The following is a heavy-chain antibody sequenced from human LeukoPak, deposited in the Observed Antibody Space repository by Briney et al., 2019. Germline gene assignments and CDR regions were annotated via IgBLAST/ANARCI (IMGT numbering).Heavy chain of an antibody. V-gene: IGHV1-69*06. J-gene: IGHJ6*03. Sequence: SVKVSCKASGGTFSSYAISWVRQAPGQGLEWMGGIIPLFGTADYIQKFQGRVTITADKSTSTAYMELSSLRSEDTAVYYCTYFSRGNYYYYMDVWGKGTTVTVSS. CDR2: IIPLFGTA. CDR1: GGTFSSYA. D-gene: IGHD2-15*01. CDR3: TYFSRGNYYYYMDV.